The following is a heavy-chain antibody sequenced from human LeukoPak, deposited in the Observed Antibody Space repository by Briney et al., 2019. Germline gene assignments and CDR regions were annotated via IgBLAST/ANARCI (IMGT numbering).Heavy chain of an antibody. J-gene: IGHJ4*02. V-gene: IGHV3-21*06. CDR2: ITSTSRYI. Sequence: PGGSLRLSCAASGFTFGPYTMNWVRQAPGKGLEWVSSITSTSRYIYYADSLKGRFTVSRDNAKSSLYLQMNSLTVEDTAVYYCARDGSYYGQYYFDYWGQGILVTGSS. CDR3: ARDGSYYGQYYFDY. D-gene: IGHD1-26*01. CDR1: GFTFGPYT.